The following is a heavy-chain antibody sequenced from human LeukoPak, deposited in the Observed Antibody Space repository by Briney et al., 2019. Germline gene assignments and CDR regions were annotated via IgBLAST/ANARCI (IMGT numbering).Heavy chain of an antibody. CDR1: GFTFSSYD. D-gene: IGHD3-9*01. V-gene: IGHV3-23*01. CDR3: AKDLRLRYFTY. Sequence: GGSLRLSCAASGFTFSSYDMSWVRQAPGKGPEWVSTISGSGGSTYYADSVKGRFTISRDNSKNTLYLQMNSLRAEDTAVYHCAKDLRLRYFTYWGQGTLATVSS. CDR2: ISGSGGST. J-gene: IGHJ4*02.